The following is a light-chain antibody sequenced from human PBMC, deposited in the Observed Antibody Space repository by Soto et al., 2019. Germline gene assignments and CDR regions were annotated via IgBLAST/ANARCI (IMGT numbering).Light chain of an antibody. J-gene: IGLJ2*01. CDR1: SSDVGAYNY. V-gene: IGLV2-14*03. CDR3: SSYTSSSTRG. Sequence: SVLTQPASVSGSPGQSITISCTGSSSDVGAYNYVSWYQQHPGKAPKLIIYDVSNRPSGVSNRFSGSKSGNTASLTISGLQAEDEADYYCSSYTSSSTRGFGGGTKLTVL. CDR2: DVS.